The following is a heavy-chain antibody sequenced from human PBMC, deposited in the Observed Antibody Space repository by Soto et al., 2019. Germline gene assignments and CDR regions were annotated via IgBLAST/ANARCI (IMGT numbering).Heavy chain of an antibody. Sequence: QVQLVESGGGVVQPGRSLRLSCAASGFNFRSYGMHWVRQAPGKGLEWVAVISYDGSAKWYVDSVKGRFTISRDTSKNILYLQTNSLRAEDTAVYYCAKDEGAEDDILTGYPLFDYRGQGILVTVSS. J-gene: IGHJ4*02. V-gene: IGHV3-30*18. CDR3: AKDEGAEDDILTGYPLFDY. CDR2: ISYDGSAK. D-gene: IGHD3-9*01. CDR1: GFNFRSYG.